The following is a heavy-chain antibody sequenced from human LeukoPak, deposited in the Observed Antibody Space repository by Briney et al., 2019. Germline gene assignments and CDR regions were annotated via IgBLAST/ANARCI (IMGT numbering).Heavy chain of an antibody. V-gene: IGHV1-46*01. CDR3: ARAIGSGYFDY. CDR1: GYTFTSYY. Sequence: EASVKVSCKASGYTFTSYYMHWVRQAPGQGLEWMGIINPSGGSTSYAQKFQGRVTMTRDTSTSTVYMELSSLRSEDAAVYYCARAIGSGYFDYWGQGTLVTVSS. D-gene: IGHD1-14*01. CDR2: INPSGGST. J-gene: IGHJ4*02.